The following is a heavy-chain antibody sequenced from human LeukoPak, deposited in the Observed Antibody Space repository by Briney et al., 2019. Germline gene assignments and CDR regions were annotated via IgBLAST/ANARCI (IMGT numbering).Heavy chain of an antibody. CDR1: GFIFGIYW. D-gene: IGHD3-16*01. Sequence: GGSLRLSCAASGFIFGIYWMSWVRQAPGKGLEWVAYIQQDGSETYYADSVKGRFTISRDNAKNSLHLQMNSLRVEDTAVYYCARDGGGLDYWGQGTQVTVSS. CDR3: ARDGGGLDY. V-gene: IGHV3-7*01. J-gene: IGHJ4*02. CDR2: IQQDGSET.